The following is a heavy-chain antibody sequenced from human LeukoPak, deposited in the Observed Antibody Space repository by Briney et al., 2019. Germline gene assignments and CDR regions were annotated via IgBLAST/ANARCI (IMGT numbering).Heavy chain of an antibody. CDR1: GFTFSSYS. V-gene: IGHV3-21*01. D-gene: IGHD2-2*01. J-gene: IGHJ6*03. CDR2: ISRGSSQI. CDR3: ARDPRVVVPAYYSYYYMDV. Sequence: PGGSLRLSCAASGFTFSSYSMNWVRQAPGKGLEWVSAISRGSSQIYYADSVRGRFTISRDNAKNSLYLQMNSLTAEDTAVYYCARDPRVVVPAYYSYYYMDVWGKGTTVTVSS.